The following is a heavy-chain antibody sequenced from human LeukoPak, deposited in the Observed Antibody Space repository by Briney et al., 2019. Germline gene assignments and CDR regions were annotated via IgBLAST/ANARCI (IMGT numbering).Heavy chain of an antibody. CDR1: GFTFTNYA. V-gene: IGHV3-30*15. Sequence: PGGSLRLSCAASGFTFTNYAMHWVRQAPGKGLEWVAVISDDGSRQHYADFLEGRFTISRDNSKNTVSLQMSSLRTEDTAVYYCARGGYVNDFWSGYYAVWFDPWGQGTLVTVSS. J-gene: IGHJ5*02. D-gene: IGHD3-3*01. CDR2: ISDDGSRQ. CDR3: ARGGYVNDFWSGYYAVWFDP.